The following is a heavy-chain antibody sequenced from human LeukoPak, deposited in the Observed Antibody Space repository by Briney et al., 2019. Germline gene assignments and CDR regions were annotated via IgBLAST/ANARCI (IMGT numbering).Heavy chain of an antibody. D-gene: IGHD3-16*01. V-gene: IGHV3-11*01. J-gene: IGHJ3*02. CDR2: ISGSGSTI. CDR3: ARVGSPSNDAFDI. CDR1: GFTFSDYY. Sequence: PGGSLRLSCAASGFTFSDYYMSWLRQAPAKGLEWVSYISGSGSTIYYADSVKDRFTISSDNAKNPLYLQMNSPRAEDTAVYYCARVGSPSNDAFDIWGQGTMVTVSS.